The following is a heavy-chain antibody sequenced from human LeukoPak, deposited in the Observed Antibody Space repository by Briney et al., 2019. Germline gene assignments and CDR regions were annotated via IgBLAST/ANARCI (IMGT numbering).Heavy chain of an antibody. J-gene: IGHJ3*02. CDR1: GFTFSSYA. Sequence: GGSLRLSCAASGFTFSSYAMSWVRQAPGKGLEWVSAISGSGGSTYYADSVKGRFTISRDNAKNSLYLQMNSLRAEDTAVYYCARLGPDAFDIWGQGTMVTVSS. CDR3: ARLGPDAFDI. V-gene: IGHV3-23*01. D-gene: IGHD3-22*01. CDR2: ISGSGGST.